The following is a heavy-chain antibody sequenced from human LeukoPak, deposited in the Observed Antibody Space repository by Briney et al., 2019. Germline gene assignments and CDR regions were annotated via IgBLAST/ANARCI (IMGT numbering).Heavy chain of an antibody. J-gene: IGHJ6*04. V-gene: IGHV3-48*03. D-gene: IGHD3-10*02. CDR2: ISSSGSTI. Sequence: GGSLRLSCAASGFTFSSYEMNWVRQAPGKGLEWVSYISSSGSTIYYADSVKGRFTISRDDAKNSLYLQMNSLRAEDTAVYYCAELGITMIGGVRGKGTTVTISS. CDR3: AELGITMIGGV. CDR1: GFTFSSYE.